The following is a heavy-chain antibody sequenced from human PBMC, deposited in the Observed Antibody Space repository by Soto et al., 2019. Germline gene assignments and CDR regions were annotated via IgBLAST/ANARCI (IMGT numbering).Heavy chain of an antibody. CDR1: GGSISSGGYY. Sequence: SETLSLTCTVSGGSISSGGYYWSWIRQHPGKGLEWIGYIYYSGSAYYNPSLKSRVTISVDTSKNQFSLKLSSVTAADTAVYYWVRVDSGYEVAFDIWGQXTMVTVSS. D-gene: IGHD5-12*01. CDR2: IYYSGSA. J-gene: IGHJ3*02. CDR3: VRVDSGYEVAFDI. V-gene: IGHV4-31*03.